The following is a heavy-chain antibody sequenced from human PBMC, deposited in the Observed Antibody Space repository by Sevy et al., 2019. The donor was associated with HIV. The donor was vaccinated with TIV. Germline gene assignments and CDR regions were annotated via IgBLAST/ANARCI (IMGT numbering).Heavy chain of an antibody. Sequence: SETLSLTCTVSGISISNYYWTWIRQPPGKGLEWIGYIYYTGSSDSKPSLKSRVTTSVDTSENQFSLKLSSVTAADTAIYYCARGGRKQQQLDYFDSWGQGILVTVSS. CDR2: IYYTGSS. D-gene: IGHD6-13*01. CDR3: ARGGRKQQQLDYFDS. V-gene: IGHV4-59*01. CDR1: GISISNYY. J-gene: IGHJ4*02.